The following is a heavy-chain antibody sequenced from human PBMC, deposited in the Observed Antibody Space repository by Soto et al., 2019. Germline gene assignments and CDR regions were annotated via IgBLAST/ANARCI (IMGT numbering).Heavy chain of an antibody. CDR3: ARDLGYCSSTSCPRRYNWFDP. CDR1: GGTFSSYA. V-gene: IGHV1-69*13. J-gene: IGHJ5*02. D-gene: IGHD2-2*01. CDR2: IIPIFGTA. Sequence: SVKVSCKASGGTFSSYAISWVRQAPGQGLGWMGGIIPIFGTANYAQKFQGRVTITADESTSTAYMELSSLRSEDTAVYYCARDLGYCSSTSCPRRYNWFDPWGQVTLVTVSS.